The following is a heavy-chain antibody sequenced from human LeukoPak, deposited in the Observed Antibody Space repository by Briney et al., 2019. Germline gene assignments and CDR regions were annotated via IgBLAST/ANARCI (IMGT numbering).Heavy chain of an antibody. CDR2: IYYSGST. J-gene: IGHJ3*02. V-gene: IGHV4-59*01. Sequence: SETLSLTCTVSGGSISSYYWSWIRQPPGKGLEWIGYIYYSGSTNYNPSLKSRVTISVDTSKNQFSLKLSSVTAADTAVYYCARDNPFDAFDIWGQGTMVTVSS. CDR3: ARDNPFDAFDI. CDR1: GGSISSYY.